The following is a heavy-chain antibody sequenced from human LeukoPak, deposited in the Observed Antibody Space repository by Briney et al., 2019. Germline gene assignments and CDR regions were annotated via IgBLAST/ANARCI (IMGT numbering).Heavy chain of an antibody. Sequence: GGSLRLSCAASGFTFSSYGMHWVRQAPGKGLEWVAVISYDGSNKYYADSVKGRFTISRDNSKNTLYLQMNSLRAEDTAVYYCAKAGTWGYRGHYFDYWGQGTLVTVSS. CDR1: GFTFSSYG. CDR2: ISYDGSNK. J-gene: IGHJ4*02. CDR3: AKAGTWGYRGHYFDY. V-gene: IGHV3-30*18. D-gene: IGHD3-16*01.